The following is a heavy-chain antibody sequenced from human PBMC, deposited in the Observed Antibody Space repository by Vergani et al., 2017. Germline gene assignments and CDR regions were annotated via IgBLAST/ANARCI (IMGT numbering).Heavy chain of an antibody. D-gene: IGHD3-22*01. V-gene: IGHV3-48*02. CDR3: ARDAYYDSSGYFSRFAFDI. CDR2: TSRSSSTI. J-gene: IGHJ3*02. CDR1: GFTFSSYS. Sequence: EVQLVESGGGLVKPGGSLRLSCAASGFTFSSYSMNWVRQAPGKGLEWVSYTSRSSSTIYYADSVKGRFTISRDNAKNSLYLQMNSLRDEDTAVYYCARDAYYDSSGYFSRFAFDIWGQGTMVTVSS.